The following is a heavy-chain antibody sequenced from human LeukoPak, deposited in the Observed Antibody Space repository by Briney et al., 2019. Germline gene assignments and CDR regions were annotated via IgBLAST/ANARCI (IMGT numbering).Heavy chain of an antibody. CDR3: ARHVHCSGGSCYRYGMDG. J-gene: IGHJ6*02. D-gene: IGHD2-15*01. CDR2: YHNTGST. Sequence: SGTLSLTCTVSGGSISTFHWSWIPQPPGRGLEWIGFYHNTGSTNYNPSLNSRVTISVDTSKNQFFLKLSSVTAADTAVYYCARHVHCSGGSCYRYGMDGWGQGTTVTVSS. V-gene: IGHV4-59*08. CDR1: GGSISTFH.